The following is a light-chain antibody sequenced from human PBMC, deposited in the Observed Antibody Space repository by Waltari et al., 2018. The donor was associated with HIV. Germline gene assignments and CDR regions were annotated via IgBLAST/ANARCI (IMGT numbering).Light chain of an antibody. J-gene: IGKJ2*01. V-gene: IGKV1-5*03. Sequence: DIQMTQSPSTLSASVGDRVTIYCRASQSINSWLAWYQQKPGKAPKLLIFKASSLESGVPSRFSGSGSGTEFTLTISSLQPDDFATYYCQQYKGYPYTFGQGTKLDIK. CDR2: KAS. CDR1: QSINSW. CDR3: QQYKGYPYT.